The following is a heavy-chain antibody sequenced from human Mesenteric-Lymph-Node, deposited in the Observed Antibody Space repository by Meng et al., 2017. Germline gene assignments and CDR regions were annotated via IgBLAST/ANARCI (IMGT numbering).Heavy chain of an antibody. D-gene: IGHD3-22*01. CDR3: ARDLTYYYDSSGYGGFDP. Sequence: SETLSLTCTVSGGSISSYYWSWIRQPPGKGLEWIGYIYYSGSTNYNPSLKSRVTISVDTSKNQFSLKLSSVTAADTAVYYCARDLTYYYDSSGYGGFDPWGQGNRV. CDR1: GGSISSYY. CDR2: IYYSGST. V-gene: IGHV4-59*01. J-gene: IGHJ5*02.